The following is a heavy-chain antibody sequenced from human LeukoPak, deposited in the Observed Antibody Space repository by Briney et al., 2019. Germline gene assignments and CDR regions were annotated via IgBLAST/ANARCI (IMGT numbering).Heavy chain of an antibody. CDR2: IWYDGSNR. CDR1: GFTFSTYA. D-gene: IGHD4-17*01. CDR3: AKDQLRLTTGYYFDY. Sequence: AGGSPRLSCAASGFTFSTYAMHWVRQAPGKGLGWVAIIWYDGSNRYYADSVKGRFTISRDNSKNTLYLQVNSLRAEDTAVYYCAKDQLRLTTGYYFDYWGQGTLVTVSS. V-gene: IGHV3-33*06. J-gene: IGHJ4*02.